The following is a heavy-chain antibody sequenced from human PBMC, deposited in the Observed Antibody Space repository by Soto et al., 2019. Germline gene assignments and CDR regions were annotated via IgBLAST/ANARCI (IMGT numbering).Heavy chain of an antibody. J-gene: IGHJ4*02. D-gene: IGHD3-10*01. CDR1: GDSVSSKSAA. CDR3: ARTRDYIVDY. V-gene: IGHV6-1*01. Sequence: SQTRSLTGVISGDSVSSKSAAWHWIRQSPSRGLEWLGRTYYRSKWSSNYAVSVKSRITINPDTSKNQFSLQLRSVTPDDTAMYYCARTRDYIVDYRGQGTLVTVSS. CDR2: TYYRSKWSS.